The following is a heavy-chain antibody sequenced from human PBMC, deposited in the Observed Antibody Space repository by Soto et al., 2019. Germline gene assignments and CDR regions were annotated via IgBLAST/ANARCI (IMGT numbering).Heavy chain of an antibody. CDR3: AGASWEQQMGHRTYGMDV. CDR2: IYHSGST. D-gene: IGHD6-13*01. CDR1: GYSISSGYY. Sequence: SETLSRTCAVSGYSISSGYYWGWIRQPPGKGLEWIGSIYHSGSTYYNPSLKSRVTISVDTSKNQFSLKLSSVTAADTAVYYCAGASWEQQMGHRTYGMDVCGQGPKVTVSS. J-gene: IGHJ6*02. V-gene: IGHV4-38-2*01.